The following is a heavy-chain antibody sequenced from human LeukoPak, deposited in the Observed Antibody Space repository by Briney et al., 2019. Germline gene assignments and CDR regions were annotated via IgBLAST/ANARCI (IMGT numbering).Heavy chain of an antibody. CDR3: AKVWQQPSYYFDC. J-gene: IGHJ4*02. CDR2: ISGSGEST. V-gene: IGHV3-23*01. CDR1: GFTFSSYA. Sequence: GGSLRLSCAASGFTFSSYAMNWVRQAPGKGLEWVSGISGSGESTYYADSVKGRFTISRDNSKNTLYLQMNSLRAEDTAVYYCAKVWQQPSYYFDCWGQGTLVTVSS. D-gene: IGHD6-13*01.